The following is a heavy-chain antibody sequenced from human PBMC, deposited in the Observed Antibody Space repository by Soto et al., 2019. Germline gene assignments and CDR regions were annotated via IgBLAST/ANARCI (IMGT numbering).Heavy chain of an antibody. V-gene: IGHV3-23*01. Sequence: GGSLRLSCAASGFTLSTYALSWVRQAPGKGLEWVSAISANGQGIYYADSVRGRFTISRDNSKNTMFLHMDSLRAEDTAVYYCAKDRNYPRDQFHYWGQGTLVTAPQ. CDR2: ISANGQGI. J-gene: IGHJ4*02. CDR3: AKDRNYPRDQFHY. D-gene: IGHD1-7*01. CDR1: GFTLSTYA.